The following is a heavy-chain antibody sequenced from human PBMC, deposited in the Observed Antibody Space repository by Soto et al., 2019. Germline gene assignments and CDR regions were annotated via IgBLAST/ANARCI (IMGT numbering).Heavy chain of an antibody. V-gene: IGHV1-69*01. D-gene: IGHD2-15*01. J-gene: IGHJ6*02. CDR1: GGTFSSYA. CDR3: ARDRPALLLTYYGMDV. Sequence: QVQLVQSGAEVKKPGSSVKVSCKASGGTFSSYAISWVRQAPGQGLEWMGGIIPIFGTANYAQKFQGRVTITADESTRTAYMELSSLRSEDTAVYYCARDRPALLLTYYGMDVWGQGTTVTVSS. CDR2: IIPIFGTA.